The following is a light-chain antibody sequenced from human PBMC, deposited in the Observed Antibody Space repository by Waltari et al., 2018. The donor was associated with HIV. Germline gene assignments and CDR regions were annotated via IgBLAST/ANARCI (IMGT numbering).Light chain of an antibody. Sequence: QSALTQPASVSGSPGQSITISCTGTSSNLVSWYQQHPGKAPKLIIYEFSKRPSGVYDRCAASKSGNTASLTIAGLQAEDEADYHCCAYVGVVNSFVLFGGGTKLTVL. CDR3: CAYVGVVNSFVL. CDR1: SSNL. J-gene: IGLJ2*01. V-gene: IGLV2-23*02. CDR2: EFS.